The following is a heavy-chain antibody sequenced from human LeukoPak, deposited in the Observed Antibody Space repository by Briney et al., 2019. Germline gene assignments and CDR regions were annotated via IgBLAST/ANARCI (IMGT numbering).Heavy chain of an antibody. CDR2: IKEDGSEK. CDR3: ARDKVVGDTTRGSSFDY. CDR1: RFTFSNFW. Sequence: GGSLRLSCAASRFTFSNFWMSWVRRAPGKGLEWVANIKEDGSEKYYVDSVKGRFTISRDNAKNSLYLQMNSLRAEDTAVYYCARDKVVGDTTRGSSFDYWGQGTLVPVSS. D-gene: IGHD1-26*01. J-gene: IGHJ4*02. V-gene: IGHV3-7*03.